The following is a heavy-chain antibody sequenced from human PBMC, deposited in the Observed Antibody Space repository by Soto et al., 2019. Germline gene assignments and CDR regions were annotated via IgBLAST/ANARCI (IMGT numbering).Heavy chain of an antibody. D-gene: IGHD1-26*01. V-gene: IGHV3-15*05. CDR2: IKSKIHGETT. CDR3: STDEWE. CDR1: GFDFSNGW. Sequence: EVQLVESGGGLVKPGGSLRLSCAASGFDFSNGWMSWVRQAPGKGLEWVGRIKSKIHGETTDYAAHVKGRFTISRDDSRNTLYVQMHSLQTDDTAVYYCSTDEWEWGQGTLVTVSS. J-gene: IGHJ4*02.